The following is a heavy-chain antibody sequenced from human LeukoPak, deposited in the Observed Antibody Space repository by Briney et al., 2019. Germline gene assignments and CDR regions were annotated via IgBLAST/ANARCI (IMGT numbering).Heavy chain of an antibody. CDR2: ISWNSGSI. Sequence: GRSLRLSCAASGFTFDDYAMHCVRHAPGKGLGWVSGISWNSGSIGYADSVKGRFIISRDNAKNSLYLQMNSLRAEDTAVYYCARTPRVVPAAQPWFDPWGQGTLVTVSS. CDR3: ARTPRVVPAAQPWFDP. D-gene: IGHD2-2*01. J-gene: IGHJ5*02. V-gene: IGHV3-9*01. CDR1: GFTFDDYA.